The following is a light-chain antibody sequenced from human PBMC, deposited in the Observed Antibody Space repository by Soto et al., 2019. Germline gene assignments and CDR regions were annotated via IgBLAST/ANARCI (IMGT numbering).Light chain of an antibody. V-gene: IGKV1-8*01. Sequence: AIRMTQSPSSFSASTGDRVTITCRASQDISSYLAWYQQKPGKAPKLLIYAASTLQSGVPSRFSGSGSGTDFTLTISCLQSEDFATYYCQQYYNYPRAFGQGTKVEIK. J-gene: IGKJ1*01. CDR3: QQYYNYPRA. CDR1: QDISSY. CDR2: AAS.